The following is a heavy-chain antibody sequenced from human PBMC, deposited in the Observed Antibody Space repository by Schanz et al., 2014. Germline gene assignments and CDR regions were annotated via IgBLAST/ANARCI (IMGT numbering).Heavy chain of an antibody. CDR1: GFTFSSYG. V-gene: IGHV3-30*03. CDR2: ISYDGSKK. CDR3: ARNRGSGGQNWYFDL. D-gene: IGHD1-26*01. Sequence: QVQLVESGGGVVQPGRSLRLSCAASGFTFSSYGMHWVRQAPGKGLEWVGVISYDGSKKSYADSVKGRFTISRDNSKNTLYLQMNSLRPEDTAVYYCARNRGSGGQNWYFDLWGRGTLVTVSS. J-gene: IGHJ2*01.